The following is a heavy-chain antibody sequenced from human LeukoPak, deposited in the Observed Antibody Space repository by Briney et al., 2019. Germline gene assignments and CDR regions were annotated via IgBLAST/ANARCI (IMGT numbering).Heavy chain of an antibody. CDR1: GFTFSSYS. V-gene: IGHV3-48*04. D-gene: IGHD3-3*01. CDR3: ARGSSGDYYFWSGYYNYMNV. Sequence: GGSLRLSCAASGFTFSSYSMNWVRQAPGKGLEWVSYISSSSSTIYYADSVKGRFTISRDNAKNSLYLQMNSLRAEDTAVYYCARGSSGDYYFWSGYYNYMNVWGKGTTVTVSS. J-gene: IGHJ6*03. CDR2: ISSSSSTI.